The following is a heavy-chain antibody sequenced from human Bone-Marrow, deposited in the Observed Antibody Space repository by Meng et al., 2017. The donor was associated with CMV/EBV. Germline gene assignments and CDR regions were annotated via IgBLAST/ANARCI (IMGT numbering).Heavy chain of an antibody. CDR1: GLSFSRSW. Sequence: GESLKISCAASGLSFSRSWMTWVRQTPGKGLEWLTFITFDGSNTYYADSVKGRFTISRDNSKNTLYLQMNSLRNDDTAVYYCARAMIIAARAPDFWGQGTLVTVSS. V-gene: IGHV3-30-3*01. CDR3: ARAMIIAARAPDF. CDR2: ITFDGSNT. D-gene: IGHD6-6*01. J-gene: IGHJ4*02.